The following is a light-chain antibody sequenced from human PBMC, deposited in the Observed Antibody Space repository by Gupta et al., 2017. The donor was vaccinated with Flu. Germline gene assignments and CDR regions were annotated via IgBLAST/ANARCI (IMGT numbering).Light chain of an antibody. V-gene: IGKV3-20*01. J-gene: IGKJ3*01. CDR1: QTVTSNY. Sequence: ERATLSCRARQTVTSNYLAWYQQKPGQAPRLLIYGASYRATGIPDGFSGSGSGTDFTLTIDRLEPEDSAVYYCQQYGASPFTFGPGTKVEIK. CDR3: QQYGASPFT. CDR2: GAS.